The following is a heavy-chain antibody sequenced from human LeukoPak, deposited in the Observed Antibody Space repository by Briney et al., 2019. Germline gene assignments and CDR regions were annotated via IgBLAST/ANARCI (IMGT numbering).Heavy chain of an antibody. CDR3: ARSGSCDY. D-gene: IGHD1-26*01. V-gene: IGHV3-21*01. CDR1: GFTFSSYT. Sequence: GGSLRLSCEASGFTFSSYTMNWVRPAPGKGLEWVSSISGSSGYIYYADSVKGRFTISRDNAKNSLYVQMNSLRAEDTAVYYCARSGSCDYWGQGILVTVSS. CDR2: ISGSSGYI. J-gene: IGHJ4*02.